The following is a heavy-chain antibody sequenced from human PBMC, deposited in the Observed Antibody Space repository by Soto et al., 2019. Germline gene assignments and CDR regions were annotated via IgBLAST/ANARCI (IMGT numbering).Heavy chain of an antibody. Sequence: QVQLQESGPGLVKPSETLSLTCTVSGGSISSYYWSWIRQPPGKGLEWIGYIYYSGSTNYNPSLKSRVTISVDTSKNQFSLKLSSVTAADTAVYYCARDGYYGIYGMDVWGQGTTVTVSS. CDR1: GGSISSYY. V-gene: IGHV4-59*01. D-gene: IGHD3-10*01. CDR3: ARDGYYGIYGMDV. CDR2: IYYSGST. J-gene: IGHJ6*02.